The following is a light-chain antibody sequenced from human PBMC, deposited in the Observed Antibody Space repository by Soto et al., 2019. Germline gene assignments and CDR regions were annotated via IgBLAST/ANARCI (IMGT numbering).Light chain of an antibody. CDR3: QQAASFPIT. CDR1: QTINRW. J-gene: IGKJ5*01. Sequence: DIQMTQSPSTLSASVGDRVTITCRASQTINRWLAWHQQKPGEVPKLLIYKASVLESGVPSRFSGSGSGTEFTLTINSLQLEDFATYYCQQAASFPITFGQGTRLEIK. CDR2: KAS. V-gene: IGKV1-5*03.